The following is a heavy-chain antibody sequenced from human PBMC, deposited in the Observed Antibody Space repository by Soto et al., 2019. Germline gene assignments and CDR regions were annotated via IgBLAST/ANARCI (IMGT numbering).Heavy chain of an antibody. CDR1: GITFSNFE. V-gene: IGHV3-48*03. CDR2: ISSTGSTK. J-gene: IGHJ4*02. CDR3: AIDYSGSGTYYF. Sequence: GGSLRLSCAASGITFSNFEMNWVRQAPGKGLEWVSYISSTGSTKYYADSVKGRFTISRDNDKNSLYLEMKSLRAEDTAVYYCAIDYSGSGTYYFWGQGTLVTVSS. D-gene: IGHD3-10*01.